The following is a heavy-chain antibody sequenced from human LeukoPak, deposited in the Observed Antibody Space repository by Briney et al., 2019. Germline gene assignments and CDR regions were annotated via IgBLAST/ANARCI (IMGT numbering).Heavy chain of an antibody. V-gene: IGHV1-2*02. CDR2: INPNSGGT. Sequence: GASVKVSCKASGYTFTGYYMHWVRQAPGQGLEWMGWINPNSGGTNYAQKFQGRATMTRDTPISTAYMELSRLRSDDTAVYYCARILCSSTSCPQSYYYGMDVWGQGTTVTVSS. J-gene: IGHJ6*02. CDR3: ARILCSSTSCPQSYYYGMDV. CDR1: GYTFTGYY. D-gene: IGHD2-2*01.